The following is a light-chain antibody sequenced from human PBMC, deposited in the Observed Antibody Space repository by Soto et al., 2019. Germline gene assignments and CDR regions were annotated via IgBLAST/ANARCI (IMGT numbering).Light chain of an antibody. V-gene: IGKV3-11*01. CDR3: QQRSNWPWT. CDR1: PSVSSY. Sequence: ETVLTQSTATLSLSPGERATLSCRASPSVSSYLAWYQQKAGQAPRLLIYDTSNRATGIPARLSGSGSGTDFTLTISSLEPEDFAVYYCQQRSNWPWTFGQGTKVEIK. CDR2: DTS. J-gene: IGKJ1*01.